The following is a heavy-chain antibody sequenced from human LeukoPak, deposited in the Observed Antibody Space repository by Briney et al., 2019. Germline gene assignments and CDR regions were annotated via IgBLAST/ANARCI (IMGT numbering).Heavy chain of an antibody. J-gene: IGHJ6*02. D-gene: IGHD3-3*01. CDR3: ARDKSYYDFWSGYSAADYYGMDV. Sequence: PGGSLRLSCAASGFTFSSYGMHWVRQAPGKGLEWVAVIWYDGSNKYYADSVKGRFTISRDNSKNTLYLQMNSLRAEDTAVYYCARDKSYYDFWSGYSAADYYGMDVWGQGTTVTVSS. CDR2: IWYDGSNK. V-gene: IGHV3-30*19. CDR1: GFTFSSYG.